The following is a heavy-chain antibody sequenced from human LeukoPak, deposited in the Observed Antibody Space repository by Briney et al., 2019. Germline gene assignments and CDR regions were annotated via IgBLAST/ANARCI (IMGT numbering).Heavy chain of an antibody. CDR1: GYNFPIYW. CDR2: IYPDDSNT. CDR3: ARQGAAGKYYYYYMDV. Sequence: GESLKISCQGSGYNFPIYWIGWVRQMPGQGLEWMGIIYPDDSNTINGPSFQGQVTISADKSINTAYLEWSSLKASDTAIYYRARQGAAGKYYYYYMDVWGKGTTVTVSS. D-gene: IGHD6-13*01. V-gene: IGHV5-51*01. J-gene: IGHJ6*03.